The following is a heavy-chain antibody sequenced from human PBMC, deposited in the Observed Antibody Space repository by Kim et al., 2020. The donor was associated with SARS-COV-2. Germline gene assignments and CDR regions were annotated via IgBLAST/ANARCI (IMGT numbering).Heavy chain of an antibody. Sequence: GGSLRLSCAASGFTVSSNYMSWVHQAPGKGLEWVSVIYSGGSTYYADSVKGRFTISRHNSKNTLYLQMNSLRAEDTAVYYCATSQVWSGYSVFPPYWYFDLWGRGTLVTVSS. V-gene: IGHV3-53*04. D-gene: IGHD3-3*01. CDR3: ATSQVWSGYSVFPPYWYFDL. J-gene: IGHJ2*01. CDR2: IYSGGST. CDR1: GFTVSSNY.